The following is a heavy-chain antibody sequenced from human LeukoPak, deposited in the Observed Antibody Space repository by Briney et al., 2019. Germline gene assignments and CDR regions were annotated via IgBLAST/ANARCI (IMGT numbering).Heavy chain of an antibody. CDR1: GGTFSSYA. J-gene: IGHJ4*02. V-gene: IGHV1-69*04. CDR3: ARAVSYYGSGSYHDY. D-gene: IGHD3-10*01. CDR2: IIPILGIA. Sequence: SVKVSCKASGGTFSSYAISWVRQAPGQGLEWMGRIIPILGIANYAQKFQGRVTITADKSTSTAYMELSSLRSEDTAVYHCARAVSYYGSGSYHDYWGQGTLVTVSS.